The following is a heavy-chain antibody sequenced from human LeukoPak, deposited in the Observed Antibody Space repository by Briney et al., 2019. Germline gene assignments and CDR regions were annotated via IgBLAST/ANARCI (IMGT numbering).Heavy chain of an antibody. CDR3: ARGSYYYDSTGPFSF. CDR1: GFTFSTHG. Sequence: PGRSLRLSCAASGFTFSTHGMHWVRQAPGKGLEWVAVIWFDGSNKYYADSVKGRFTVSRDNSKNTLYLQMNSLRVEDTAVYYCARGSYYYDSTGPFSFWGQGTLVTVSS. CDR2: IWFDGSNK. D-gene: IGHD3-22*01. J-gene: IGHJ4*02. V-gene: IGHV3-33*01.